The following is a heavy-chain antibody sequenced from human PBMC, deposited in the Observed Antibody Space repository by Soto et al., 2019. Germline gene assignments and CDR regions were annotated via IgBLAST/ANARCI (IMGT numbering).Heavy chain of an antibody. D-gene: IGHD3-3*01. CDR2: IHNTGDT. J-gene: IGHJ6*02. V-gene: IGHV4-59*01. Sequence: PSETLSLTCLVSGVSISSNYWSWIRQPPGQGLEWIGYIHNTGDTTFNPSLKNRVIISVDTSKNQFSLRLSSVTAADTAVYYCASSYPNTIDGVVPSRGLDVWGQGTMVTVSS. CDR1: GVSISSNY. CDR3: ASSYPNTIDGVVPSRGLDV.